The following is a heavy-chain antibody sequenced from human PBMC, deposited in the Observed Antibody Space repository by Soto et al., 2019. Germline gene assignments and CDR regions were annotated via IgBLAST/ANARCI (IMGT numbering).Heavy chain of an antibody. J-gene: IGHJ4*02. V-gene: IGHV4-30-4*01. Sequence: SSETLSLTCSVSGGSINSDEYYWSWIRQPPGGGLEWIGHVYYTGSTSYSPSLKSRLTISIDTSKNQFSLRLTSVSAADAAVYYCARDRSNSPDLFDSWGQGTLVTGSP. D-gene: IGHD4-4*01. CDR2: VYYTGST. CDR3: ARDRSNSPDLFDS. CDR1: GGSINSDEYY.